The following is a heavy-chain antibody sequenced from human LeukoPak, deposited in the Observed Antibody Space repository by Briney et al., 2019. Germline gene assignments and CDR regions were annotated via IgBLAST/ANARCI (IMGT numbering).Heavy chain of an antibody. V-gene: IGHV4-38-2*01. CDR3: AREGRRWAMIDDRDY. CDR2: IYHSGST. CDR1: GYSISSGYY. D-gene: IGHD3-22*01. Sequence: SETLSLTRAVSGYSISSGYYWGWIRQPPGKGLEWIGSIYHSGSTYYNPSLKSRVTISVDTSKNQFSLKLSSVTAADTAVYYCAREGRRWAMIDDRDYWGQGTLVPVSS. J-gene: IGHJ4*02.